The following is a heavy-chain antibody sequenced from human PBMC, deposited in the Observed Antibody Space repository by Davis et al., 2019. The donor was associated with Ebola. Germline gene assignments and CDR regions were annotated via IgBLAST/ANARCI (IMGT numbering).Heavy chain of an antibody. J-gene: IGHJ3*02. CDR2: INPNSGGT. V-gene: IGHV1-2*06. Sequence: AASVKVSCKASGYTFTGYYMHWVRQAPGQGLEWLGRINPNSGGTNYAQKFQGRVTMTRDTSINTAYMDLSRLTSDDTAVYYCASGYDSSGYYLKRIDAFDIWGQGTMVTVSS. CDR3: ASGYDSSGYYLKRIDAFDI. D-gene: IGHD3-22*01. CDR1: GYTFTGYY.